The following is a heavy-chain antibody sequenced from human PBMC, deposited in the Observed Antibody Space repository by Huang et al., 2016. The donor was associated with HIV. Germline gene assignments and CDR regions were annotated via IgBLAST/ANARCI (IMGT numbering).Heavy chain of an antibody. V-gene: IGHV4-34*01. CDR3: ARRFRVAATRKWFDP. D-gene: IGHD3-10*01. CDR2: VNDGGDI. CDR1: GESLGTYY. J-gene: IGHJ5*02. Sequence: QVQLQQWGAGLLKPSETLALTCAVYGESLGTYYWAWIRRPPGKGLQWIGEVNDGGDINYNPSLGSRVTISVDTSRNQVSLTLTSMTAADTATYYCARRFRVAATRKWFDPWGQGTLVIVSS.